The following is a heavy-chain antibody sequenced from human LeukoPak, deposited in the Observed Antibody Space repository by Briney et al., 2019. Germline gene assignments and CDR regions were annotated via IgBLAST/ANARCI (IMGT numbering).Heavy chain of an antibody. Sequence: PSETLSLTCAVYGGSFSGYYWSWIRQPPGKGREWIGEINHSGSTNYNPSLKSRVTISVDTSKNQFSLTLRSVTAADTAVYYCARIKCGGDCRGYYYYYHMDVWGKGTTVTISS. CDR3: ARIKCGGDCRGYYYYYHMDV. V-gene: IGHV4-34*01. D-gene: IGHD2-21*02. J-gene: IGHJ6*03. CDR2: INHSGST. CDR1: GGSFSGYY.